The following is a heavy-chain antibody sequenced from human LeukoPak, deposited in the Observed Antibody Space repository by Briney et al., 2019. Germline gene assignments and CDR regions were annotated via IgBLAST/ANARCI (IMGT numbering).Heavy chain of an antibody. Sequence: GGSLRIPCAASGFTFSSYAMSWVRQAPGEGLDWGSAISGSGGSTYYADSVKGRFTISRDNSKSTLYLQMNSLRAEDTALYYCAREEDFWSGRHFSPDHWGQGTLVSVSS. D-gene: IGHD3-3*01. V-gene: IGHV3-23*01. J-gene: IGHJ4*02. CDR3: AREEDFWSGRHFSPDH. CDR2: ISGSGGST. CDR1: GFTFSSYA.